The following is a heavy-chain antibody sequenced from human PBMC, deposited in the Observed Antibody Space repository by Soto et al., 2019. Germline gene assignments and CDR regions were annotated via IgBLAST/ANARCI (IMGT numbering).Heavy chain of an antibody. V-gene: IGHV3-30-3*01. Sequence: PGGSLRLSCAASGFTFSGYAMHWVRQAPGKGLEWVAVISYDGSNKYYADSVKGRFTISRDNSKNTLYLQMNSLRAEDTAVYYCARDGHTAEGHYYYGMDVWGQGTTVTVSS. CDR1: GFTFSGYA. J-gene: IGHJ6*02. CDR3: ARDGHTAEGHYYYGMDV. CDR2: ISYDGSNK. D-gene: IGHD4-17*01.